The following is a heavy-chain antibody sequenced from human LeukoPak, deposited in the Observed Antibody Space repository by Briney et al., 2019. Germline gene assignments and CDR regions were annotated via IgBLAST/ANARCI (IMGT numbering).Heavy chain of an antibody. Sequence: SETLSLTCAVYGGSFSGYYWSWLRQPPGKGLEWIGEINHSGSTNYNPSLKSRVTISVDTSKNQFSLKLSSVTAADTAVYYCARHRYGSGSYIHWGQGTLVTVSS. CDR3: ARHRYGSGSYIH. V-gene: IGHV4-34*01. CDR1: GGSFSGYY. J-gene: IGHJ4*02. CDR2: INHSGST. D-gene: IGHD3-10*01.